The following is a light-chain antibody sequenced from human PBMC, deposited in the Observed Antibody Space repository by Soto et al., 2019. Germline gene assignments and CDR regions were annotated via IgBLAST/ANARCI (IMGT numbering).Light chain of an antibody. CDR2: GAS. CDR3: QPYSKARLT. V-gene: IGKV3-20*01. J-gene: IGKJ1*01. Sequence: EIVLLHSPGTLSLSPGERATLSCRASQIVSDNYLAWYQQKPGQAPRLVVYGASSRAPVIQDRFSASGSGTDFTLGISRLGPRFCAVYYYQPYSKARLTFGEGTKV. CDR1: QIVSDNY.